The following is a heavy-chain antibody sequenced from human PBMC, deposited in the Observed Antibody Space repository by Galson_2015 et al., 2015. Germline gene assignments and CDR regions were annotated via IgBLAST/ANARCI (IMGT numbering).Heavy chain of an antibody. D-gene: IGHD5-18*01. J-gene: IGHJ4*02. Sequence: LRLSCAASGITFGSYDMSWVRQAPGKGLEWVSSVSAIGGDTDHADSVKGRFTISRDNSKKTVYLQMNSLRGEDTAVYYCAKDPSRLRPCQPPSYVSLWGQGPLITVSS. CDR2: VSAIGGDT. CDR3: AKDPSRLRPCQPPSYVSL. CDR1: GITFGSYD. V-gene: IGHV3-23*01.